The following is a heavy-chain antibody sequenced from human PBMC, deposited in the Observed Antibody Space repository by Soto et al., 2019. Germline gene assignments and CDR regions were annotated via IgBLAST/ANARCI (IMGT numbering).Heavy chain of an antibody. V-gene: IGHV1-18*01. J-gene: IGHJ3*02. CDR3: ARDFRSSTTGTTGDDAFDI. CDR2: ISAYNGNT. CDR1: GYTFTSYG. Sequence: ASVKASCTASGYTFTSYGISCVRQAPGQGLEWMGWISAYNGNTNYAQKLQGRVTMTTDTSTSTAYMELRSLRSDDTAVYYCARDFRSSTTGTTGDDAFDIWGQGTMVTVSS. D-gene: IGHD1-1*01.